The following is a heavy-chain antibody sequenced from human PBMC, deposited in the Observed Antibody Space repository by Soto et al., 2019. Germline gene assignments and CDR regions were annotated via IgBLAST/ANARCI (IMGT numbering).Heavy chain of an antibody. CDR3: ARVLRFLEWLSGPVWFDP. Sequence: SETLSLTCTVSGGSIGSSSYYWGWIRQPPGKGLEWIGSIYYSGSTYYNPSLKSRVTISVDTSKNQFSLKLSSVTAADTAVYYCARVLRFLEWLSGPVWFDPWGQGTLVTVSS. CDR1: GGSIGSSSYY. V-gene: IGHV4-39*01. CDR2: IYYSGST. J-gene: IGHJ5*02. D-gene: IGHD3-3*01.